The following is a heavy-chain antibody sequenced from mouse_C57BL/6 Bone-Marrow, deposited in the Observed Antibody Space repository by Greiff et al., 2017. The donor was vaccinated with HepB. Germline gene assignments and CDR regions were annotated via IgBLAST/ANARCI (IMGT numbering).Heavy chain of an antibody. CDR3: AREGYGNYDY. CDR1: GYAFTNYL. V-gene: IGHV1-54*01. CDR2: INPGSGGT. J-gene: IGHJ2*01. D-gene: IGHD2-1*01. Sequence: QVQLQQSGAELVRPGTSVKVSCKASGYAFTNYLIEWVKQRPGQGLEWIGVINPGSGGTNYNEKFKGKATLTADKSSSTAYMQLSSLTSEDSAVYFWAREGYGNYDYWGQGTTLTVSS.